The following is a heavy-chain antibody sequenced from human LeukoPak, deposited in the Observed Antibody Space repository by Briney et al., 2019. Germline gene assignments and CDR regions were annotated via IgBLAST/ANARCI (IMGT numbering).Heavy chain of an antibody. D-gene: IGHD6-13*01. CDR2: IIPIFGTA. CDR1: GGTFSSYA. CDR3: ARDGMKQQLVKDYYFDY. J-gene: IGHJ4*02. V-gene: IGHV1-69*13. Sequence: ASVKVSCKASGGTFSSYAISWVRQAPGQGLEWMGGIIPIFGTANYAQKFQGRVTITADESTSTAYMELSSLRSEDTAVYYCARDGMKQQLVKDYYFDYWGQGTLVTVSS.